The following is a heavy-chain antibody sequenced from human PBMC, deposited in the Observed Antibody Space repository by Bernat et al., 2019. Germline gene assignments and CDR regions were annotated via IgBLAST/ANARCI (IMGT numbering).Heavy chain of an antibody. CDR1: GGSFSGYY. CDR2: INHSGST. Sequence: QVQLQQWGAGLLKPSETLSLTCAVYGGSFSGYYWSWIRQPPGKGLEWIGEINHSGSTNYNPSLKSRVTISVDTSKNQFSLKLSSVTAADTAVYYCARVRALFRYFDWLLYFDYWGQGTLVTVSS. J-gene: IGHJ4*02. CDR3: ARVRALFRYFDWLLYFDY. V-gene: IGHV4-34*01. D-gene: IGHD3-9*01.